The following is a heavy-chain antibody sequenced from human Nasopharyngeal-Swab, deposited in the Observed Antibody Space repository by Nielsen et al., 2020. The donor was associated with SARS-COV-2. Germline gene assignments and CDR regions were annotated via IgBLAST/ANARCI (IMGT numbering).Heavy chain of an antibody. Sequence: GGSLRLSCAASGITFSNAWMSWVRQAPGKGLEWVGRIKSKTDGSTTDYAVPVKGRFTISRDDSKNTMFLQMDSLKTEDTAVYYCTTDFYFDYWGQGTLVTVSS. J-gene: IGHJ4*02. CDR3: TTDFYFDY. CDR2: IKSKTDGSTT. CDR1: GITFSNAW. V-gene: IGHV3-15*01.